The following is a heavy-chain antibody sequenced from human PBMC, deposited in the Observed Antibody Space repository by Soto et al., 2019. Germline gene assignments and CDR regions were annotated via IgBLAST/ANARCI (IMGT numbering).Heavy chain of an antibody. D-gene: IGHD3-3*01. V-gene: IGHV3-23*01. CDR2: ISGSGGST. Sequence: QPGGSLRLSCAASGFTFSSYAMSWVRQAPGKGLEWVSAISGSGGSTYYADSVKGRFTISRDNSKNTLYLQMNSLRAEDTAVYYCARDYDFWSGYYTGIVRYFDYWGQGTLVTVSS. CDR1: GFTFSSYA. J-gene: IGHJ4*02. CDR3: ARDYDFWSGYYTGIVRYFDY.